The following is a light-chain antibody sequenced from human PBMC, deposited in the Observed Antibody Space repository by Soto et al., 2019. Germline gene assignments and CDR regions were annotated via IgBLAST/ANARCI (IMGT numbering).Light chain of an antibody. Sequence: QSVVTQPPSASGTPGQRVTISCSGSSSNIGSNYVYWYHQLPGTAPKLLIYSNNQRPSGVPDRFSGSKSGTSASLAISGLRSEDEADYYCAAWDDSLSGRLFGTGTKVTAL. CDR1: SSNIGSNY. V-gene: IGLV1-47*02. J-gene: IGLJ1*01. CDR3: AAWDDSLSGRL. CDR2: SNN.